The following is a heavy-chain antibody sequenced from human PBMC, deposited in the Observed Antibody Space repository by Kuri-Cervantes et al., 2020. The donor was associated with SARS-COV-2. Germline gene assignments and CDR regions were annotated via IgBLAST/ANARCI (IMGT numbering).Heavy chain of an antibody. CDR1: GFTFSNYW. V-gene: IGHV3-74*01. D-gene: IGHD1-26*01. Sequence: LSLTCADSGFTFSNYWMHWVRQAPGKGLVWVSRTNTDGSSTSYADSVKGRFTISRDNAKNTLYLQMNSLRAEDTAVYYCARAFLRGGSDYWGQGTLVTVSS. J-gene: IGHJ4*02. CDR2: TNTDGSST. CDR3: ARAFLRGGSDY.